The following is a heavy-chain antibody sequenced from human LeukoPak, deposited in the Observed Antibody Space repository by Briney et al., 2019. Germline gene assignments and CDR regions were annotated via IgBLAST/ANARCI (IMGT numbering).Heavy chain of an antibody. CDR1: GYTFTSYG. D-gene: IGHD2-2*03. CDR3: ARDVDIVVVPAAMWADYYYYGMDV. V-gene: IGHV1-18*01. CDR2: ISAYNGNT. Sequence: ASVKVSCTASGYTFTSYGISWVRQAPGQGLEWMGWISAYNGNTNYAQKLQGRVTMTTDTSTSTAYMELRSLRSDDTAVYYCARDVDIVVVPAAMWADYYYYGMDVWGQGTTVTVSS. J-gene: IGHJ6*02.